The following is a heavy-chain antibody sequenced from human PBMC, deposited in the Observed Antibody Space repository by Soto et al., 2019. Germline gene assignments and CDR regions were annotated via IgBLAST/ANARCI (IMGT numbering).Heavy chain of an antibody. CDR1: GFTLSNYW. J-gene: IGHJ4*02. CDR3: VRIRRGDGYTFGY. CDR2: INTDGSTT. Sequence: EVQLVESGGVSVQPGGSLRPSCTASGFTLSNYWMHWVRQAPGKGLVWVSRINTDGSTTTYADSVKGRFTISRDNAKNTLYLQMNSLRDEDTAVYYCVRIRRGDGYTFGYWGQGTLDTVSS. V-gene: IGHV3-74*01. D-gene: IGHD5-12*01.